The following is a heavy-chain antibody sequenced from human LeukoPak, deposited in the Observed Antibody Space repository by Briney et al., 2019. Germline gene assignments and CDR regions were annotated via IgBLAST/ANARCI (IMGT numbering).Heavy chain of an antibody. V-gene: IGHV4-59*01. J-gene: IGHJ5*02. CDR1: GGSISSYY. D-gene: IGHD2-2*01. CDR2: IYYSGST. Sequence: SETLSLTCTVSGGSISSYYWSWIRQPPGEGLEWIGYIYYSGSTNYNPSLKSRVTISVDTSKNQFSLKLSSVTAADTAVYYCARGHCSSTSCYWDWFDPWGQGTLVTVSS. CDR3: ARGHCSSTSCYWDWFDP.